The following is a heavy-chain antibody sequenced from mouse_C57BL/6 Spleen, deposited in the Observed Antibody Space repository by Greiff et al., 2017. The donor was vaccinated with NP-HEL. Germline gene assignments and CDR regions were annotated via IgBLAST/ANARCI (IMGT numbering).Heavy chain of an antibody. Sequence: EVKLMESGGGLVQSGRSLRLSCATSGFTFSDFYMEWVRQAPGKGLEWIAASRNKANDYTTEYSASVKGRFIVSRDTSQSILYLQMNALRAEDTAIYYCARDAEETMDYWGQGTSVTVSS. V-gene: IGHV7-1*01. CDR3: ARDAEETMDY. CDR2: SRNKANDYTT. J-gene: IGHJ4*01. CDR1: GFTFSDFY.